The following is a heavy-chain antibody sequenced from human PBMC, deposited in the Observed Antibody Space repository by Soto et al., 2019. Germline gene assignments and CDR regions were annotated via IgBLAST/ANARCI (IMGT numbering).Heavy chain of an antibody. D-gene: IGHD3-10*01. Sequence: ESGPGLVKPSQTLSLTCTVSGGSISSGGYYWSWIRQHPGKGLEWIGYIYYSGSTYYNPALKSRVTISVDTSKNQCSLKLSSVTAADTAVYYCARDSGSGTRYDVWGQGTTVTVSS. V-gene: IGHV4-31*03. J-gene: IGHJ6*02. CDR3: ARDSGSGTRYDV. CDR2: IYYSGST. CDR1: GGSISSGGYY.